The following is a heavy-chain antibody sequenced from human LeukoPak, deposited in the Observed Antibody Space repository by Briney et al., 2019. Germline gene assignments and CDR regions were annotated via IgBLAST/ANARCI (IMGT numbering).Heavy chain of an antibody. CDR3: ARSQYYYDSSGYYRYFDY. J-gene: IGHJ4*02. D-gene: IGHD3-22*01. V-gene: IGHV6-1*01. Sequence: SQTLSLTCAISGDSVSSNSAAWNWIRQSRSRGLEWLGRTYYRSKWYNDYAVSVKSRITINPDTSKNQFSLQLNSVTPEDTAVYYCARSQYYYDSSGYYRYFDYWGQGTLVTVSS. CDR2: TYYRSKWYN. CDR1: GDSVSSNSAA.